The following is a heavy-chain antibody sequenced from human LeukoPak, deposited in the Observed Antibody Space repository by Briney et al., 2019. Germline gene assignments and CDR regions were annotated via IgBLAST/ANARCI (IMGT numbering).Heavy chain of an antibody. CDR3: ARGPYSSSWYFDY. Sequence: SVKVSCKASGGTFSSYAISWVRQPPGQGLEWMGRIIPILGIANYAQKFQGRVTITADKSTSTAYMELSSLRSEDTAVYYCARGPYSSSWYFDYWGQGTLVTVSS. D-gene: IGHD6-13*01. J-gene: IGHJ4*02. CDR2: IIPILGIA. V-gene: IGHV1-69*04. CDR1: GGTFSSYA.